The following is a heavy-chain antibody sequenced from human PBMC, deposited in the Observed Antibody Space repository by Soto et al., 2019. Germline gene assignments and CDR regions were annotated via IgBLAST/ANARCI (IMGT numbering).Heavy chain of an antibody. CDR1: GFTFSTHW. V-gene: IGHV3-7*05. Sequence: EVQLVESGGDLVQPGGSLRLSCAASGFTFSTHWMSWVRQAPGKGLEWVANIKEDGSESYYADFVKGRFTISRDNAKNSLYLQLNGLRVEDTALYYCAKDVRWGQGTLVTVSS. CDR2: IKEDGSES. CDR3: AKDVR. J-gene: IGHJ4*02.